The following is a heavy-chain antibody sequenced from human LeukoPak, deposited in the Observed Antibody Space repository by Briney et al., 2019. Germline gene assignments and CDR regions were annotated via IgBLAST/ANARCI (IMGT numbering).Heavy chain of an antibody. V-gene: IGHV4-30-2*01. CDR1: GGSISSGGYY. CDR2: IYHSGST. D-gene: IGHD1-26*01. Sequence: NPSQTLSLTCTVSGGSISSGGYYWSWIRQPPGKGLEWIGYIYHSGSTYYNPSLKSRVTISVDKSKNQFSLSLNSVTAADTAVYYCVRCGSYCLDYWGQGTLVTVSS. CDR3: VRCGSYCLDY. J-gene: IGHJ4*02.